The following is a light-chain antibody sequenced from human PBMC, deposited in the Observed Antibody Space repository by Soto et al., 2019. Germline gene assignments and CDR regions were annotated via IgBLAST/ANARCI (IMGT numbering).Light chain of an antibody. Sequence: QSVLTQTPSVSGAPGQRVTISCTGSSSNIGAGYDVHWYQQLPGAAPKLLIYGNSNQPSGVPDRFFGSKSGTSASLAITGLQAEDEADYYCQSYDSSLSGSVFGGGTQLTVL. CDR1: SSNIGAGYD. J-gene: IGLJ3*02. CDR3: QSYDSSLSGSV. CDR2: GNS. V-gene: IGLV1-40*01.